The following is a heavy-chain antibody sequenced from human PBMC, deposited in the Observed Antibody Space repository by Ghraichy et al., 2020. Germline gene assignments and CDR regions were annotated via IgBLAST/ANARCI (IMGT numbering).Heavy chain of an antibody. CDR2: ITSSGSFK. CDR1: GFTFSGYS. J-gene: IGHJ6*02. CDR3: ARGSRVVRFYYYDGMDV. Sequence: GGSQRLSCVGSGFTFSGYSMNWVRQSPGKRLEWVSYITSSGSFKSYADSVKGRFTISRDNAQNSLSLQMNSLTDEDTAVYYCARGSRVVRFYYYDGMDVWGQGTTVTVSS. D-gene: IGHD4-23*01. V-gene: IGHV3-48*02.